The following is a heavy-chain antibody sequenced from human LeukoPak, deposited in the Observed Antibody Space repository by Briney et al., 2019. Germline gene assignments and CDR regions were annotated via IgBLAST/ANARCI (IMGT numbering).Heavy chain of an antibody. D-gene: IGHD4-23*01. J-gene: IGHJ4*02. Sequence: GGSLRLSCAASGFTFSSHAMSWVRQAPGKGLEWVSAISGSGGSTYYADSVKGRFTISRDNSKNTLYLQMNSLRAEDTAVYYCARDGRGGHNDFWGQGTLITVSS. CDR1: GFTFSSHA. CDR3: ARDGRGGHNDF. V-gene: IGHV3-23*01. CDR2: ISGSGGST.